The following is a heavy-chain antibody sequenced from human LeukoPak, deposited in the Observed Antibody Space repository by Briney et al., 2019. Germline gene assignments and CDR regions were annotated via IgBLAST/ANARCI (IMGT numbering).Heavy chain of an antibody. CDR2: IYYSGST. D-gene: IGHD3-22*01. Sequence: SETLSLTCTVSGGSISSSSYYWGWIRQPPGKGLEWIGNIYYSGSTYYNPSLKSRVTISVDTSKNQFSLKLSSVTAADTAVYYCARGGYYDRGYYFDYWGQGTLVTVSS. CDR1: GGSISSSSYY. V-gene: IGHV4-39*07. CDR3: ARGGYYDRGYYFDY. J-gene: IGHJ4*02.